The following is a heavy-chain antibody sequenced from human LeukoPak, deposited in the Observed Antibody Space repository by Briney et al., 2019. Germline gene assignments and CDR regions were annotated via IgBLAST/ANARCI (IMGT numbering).Heavy chain of an antibody. D-gene: IGHD3-10*01. J-gene: IGHJ6*03. CDR1: GFTFSSYE. Sequence: GGSLRLSCAASGFTFSSYEMNWVRQAPGKGLEWVSYISSSGSTIYYADSVKGRFTISRDNAKNSLYLQMNSLRAEDTAVYYCARAGGSGSYYFWRPGVNYYYYYMDVWGKGTTVTISS. V-gene: IGHV3-48*03. CDR2: ISSSGSTI. CDR3: ARAGGSGSYYFWRPGVNYYYYYMDV.